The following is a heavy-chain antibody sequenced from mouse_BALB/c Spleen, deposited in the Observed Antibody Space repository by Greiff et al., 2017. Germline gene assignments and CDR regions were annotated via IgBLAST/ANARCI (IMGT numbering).Heavy chain of an antibody. CDR1: GFNIKDTY. D-gene: IGHD1-1*01. CDR3: ARDYGSSWYFDV. V-gene: IGHV14-3*02. Sequence: EVQLHQSGAELVKPGASVKLSCTASGFNIKDTYMHWVKQRPEQGLEWIGRIDPANGNTKYDPKFQGKATITADTSSNTAYLQLSSLTSEDTAVYYCARDYGSSWYFDVWGAGTTVTVSS. CDR2: IDPANGNT. J-gene: IGHJ1*01.